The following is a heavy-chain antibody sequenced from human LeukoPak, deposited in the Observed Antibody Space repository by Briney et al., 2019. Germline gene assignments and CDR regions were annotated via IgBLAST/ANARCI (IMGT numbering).Heavy chain of an antibody. Sequence: GGSLRLSCAASGFSFSTYAMGCVRQAPGKGLEWVSGITGSGGTTYYADSVKGRFTISRDNSNDTLYLQMNSLRPEDTALYYCAKEYSGHASIDAWGQGTLVTVSS. D-gene: IGHD1-26*01. CDR1: GFSFSTYA. CDR2: ITGSGGTT. V-gene: IGHV3-23*01. J-gene: IGHJ4*02. CDR3: AKEYSGHASIDA.